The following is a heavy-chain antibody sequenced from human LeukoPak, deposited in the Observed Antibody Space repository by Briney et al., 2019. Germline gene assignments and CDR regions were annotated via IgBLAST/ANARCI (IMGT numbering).Heavy chain of an antibody. Sequence: GGSLRLSCAASGFTFSSFAMHWVRQAPGKGLEWVAVIAYDGSNKYYTDSVKGRFTVSRDNSKNTLYLQMNSLRAEDTAVYYCAKDRRNYYDRSRGYFDYWGQGTLVTVSS. D-gene: IGHD3-22*01. CDR2: IAYDGSNK. V-gene: IGHV3-30-3*01. CDR3: AKDRRNYYDRSRGYFDY. CDR1: GFTFSSFA. J-gene: IGHJ4*02.